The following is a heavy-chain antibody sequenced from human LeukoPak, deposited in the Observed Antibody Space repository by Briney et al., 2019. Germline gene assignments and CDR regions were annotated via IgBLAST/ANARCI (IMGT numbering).Heavy chain of an antibody. CDR1: GGSISSYY. Sequence: SETLSLTCTVSGGSISSYYWSWIRQPPGKGLEWIGYIYYSGSTSYNPSLKSRVTISVDTSKNQFSLKLSSVTAADTAVYYCARGDEYSSYGYWGQGTLVTVSS. D-gene: IGHD6-6*01. CDR2: IYYSGST. J-gene: IGHJ4*02. CDR3: ARGDEYSSYGY. V-gene: IGHV4-59*01.